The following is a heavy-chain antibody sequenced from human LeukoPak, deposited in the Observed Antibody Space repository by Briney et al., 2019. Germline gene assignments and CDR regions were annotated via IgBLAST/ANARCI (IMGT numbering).Heavy chain of an antibody. J-gene: IGHJ6*03. D-gene: IGHD3-3*01. Sequence: SETLSLTCTVSGGSISSYYWSWIRQPAGKGLEWIGRVYTSGSTNYNPSLTSRVTMSVDTSKNQSSLKLSSVTAADTAVYYCASVRLEWLWDTAWGEYYYYYMDVWGKGTTVTVSS. CDR3: ASVRLEWLWDTAWGEYYYYYMDV. CDR1: GGSISSYY. CDR2: VYTSGST. V-gene: IGHV4-4*07.